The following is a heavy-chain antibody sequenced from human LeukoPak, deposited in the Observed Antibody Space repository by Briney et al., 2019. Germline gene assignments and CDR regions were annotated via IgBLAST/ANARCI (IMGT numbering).Heavy chain of an antibody. D-gene: IGHD2-15*01. J-gene: IGHJ4*02. Sequence: PGRSLRLSCAVSGFTFRNHDMAWGRQTPGEGLEWVSSISATGGHTYYADSVQGRFTISRDTSKNTLSLQLNSLRADATAVYYCAKAAYPTVSCIDDWGQGTLVTVSS. CDR3: AKAAYPTVSCIDD. V-gene: IGHV3-23*01. CDR2: ISATGGHT. CDR1: GFTFRNHD.